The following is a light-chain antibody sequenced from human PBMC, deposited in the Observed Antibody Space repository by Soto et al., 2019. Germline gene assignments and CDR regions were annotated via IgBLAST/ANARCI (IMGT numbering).Light chain of an antibody. V-gene: IGLV3-21*02. CDR2: DAS. Sequence: SYELTQPPSVSVAPGQTARITCGGNDIGSKGVHWYQQKPGQAPVLVVSDASDRPSGIPERFSGSNSGNTATLTISRVEAGDEADYYCQVWDSSSDHLYVFGTGTKVTVL. J-gene: IGLJ1*01. CDR3: QVWDSSSDHLYV. CDR1: DIGSKG.